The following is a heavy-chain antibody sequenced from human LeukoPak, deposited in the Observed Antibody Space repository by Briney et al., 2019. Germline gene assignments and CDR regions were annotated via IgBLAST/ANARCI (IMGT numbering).Heavy chain of an antibody. D-gene: IGHD3-9*01. V-gene: IGHV3-74*01. CDR3: ARVLTGSNRQLDC. J-gene: IGHJ4*02. CDR2: TNGDGSAT. CDR1: GFTLPTYW. Sequence: PGGSLRLSCAASGFTLPTYWMHWVRQAPGEGLEWVARTNGDGSATHYADSVKGRFTISRDNAKNTLYLQMNSLRAEDTAVYSCARVLTGSNRQLDCWGQGTPVTVSS.